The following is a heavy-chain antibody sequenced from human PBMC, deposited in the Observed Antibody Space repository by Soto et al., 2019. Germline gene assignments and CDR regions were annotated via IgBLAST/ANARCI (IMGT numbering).Heavy chain of an antibody. CDR3: ARDYYGSGSYPPWFVP. CDR2: ISYDGSNK. CDR1: GFTFSSYA. J-gene: IGHJ5*02. D-gene: IGHD3-10*01. Sequence: GGSLRLSCAASGFTFSSYAMHWVRQAPGKGLEWVAVISYDGSNKYYADSVKGRFTISRDNSKNTLYLQMNSLRAEDTAVYYCARDYYGSGSYPPWFVPWGQGTLVTVSS. V-gene: IGHV3-30-3*01.